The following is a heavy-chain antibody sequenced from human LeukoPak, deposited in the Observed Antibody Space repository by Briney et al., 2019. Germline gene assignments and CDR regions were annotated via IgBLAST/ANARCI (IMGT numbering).Heavy chain of an antibody. CDR3: ARVVNIGSGWPYYFDY. J-gene: IGHJ4*02. CDR1: GYTFTDYY. V-gene: IGHV1-2*02. D-gene: IGHD6-19*01. CDR2: IHPNSGGR. Sequence: ASVKVSCKASGYTFTDYYIHWVRQAPGQGLEWMGWIHPNSGGRNYAQKFQGRVTMTRDTSISTAYMELSRLRSDDTAVYYCARVVNIGSGWPYYFDYWGQGTLVTVSS.